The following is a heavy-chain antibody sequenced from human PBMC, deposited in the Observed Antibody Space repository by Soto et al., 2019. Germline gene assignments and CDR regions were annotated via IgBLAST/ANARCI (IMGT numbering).Heavy chain of an antibody. CDR1: GDSVSSGGNY. CDR2: IHYSGST. D-gene: IGHD1-26*01. CDR3: ARSRQGAKAY. V-gene: IGHV4-61*08. J-gene: IGHJ4*02. Sequence: SETLSLTCTVSGDSVSSGGNYWSWIRQPPGEGLEWIAYIHYSGSTNYNPSLKSRVTISVDKSKNQFSLKLSSVTAADTAVYYCARSRQGAKAYWGQGTLVTVSS.